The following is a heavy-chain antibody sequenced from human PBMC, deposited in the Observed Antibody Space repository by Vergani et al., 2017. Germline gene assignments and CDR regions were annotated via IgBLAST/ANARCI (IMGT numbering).Heavy chain of an antibody. V-gene: IGHV4-59*01. J-gene: IGHJ6*02. D-gene: IGHD3/OR15-3a*01. CDR2: IYYSGST. Sequence: QVQLQESGPGLVKPSETLSLTCTVSGGSISSYYWSWIRQPPGKGLEWIGYIYYSGSTNYHPSLKSRVTISVDTSKNQFSLKLSSVTAADTAVYYCARDRGWTGYYCYCMDVWGQGTTVTVSS. CDR1: GGSISSYY. CDR3: ARDRGWTGYYCYCMDV.